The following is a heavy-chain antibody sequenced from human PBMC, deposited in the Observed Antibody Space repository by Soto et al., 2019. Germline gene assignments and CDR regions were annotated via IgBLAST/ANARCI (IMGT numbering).Heavy chain of an antibody. Sequence: QVQLVQSGAEVKMPGASVKVSCKASGYIFAGYYMAWVRQAPGQGLEWMGWINPNGGATDYPPQFQYRVTMTRDMSITTAYMDLTRLTSDDTAVYYCARVGYYDYVWGSYCLAHWGQGTLITVSS. CDR3: ARVGYYDYVWGSYCLAH. CDR2: INPNGGAT. V-gene: IGHV1-2*02. CDR1: GYIFAGYY. D-gene: IGHD3-16*02. J-gene: IGHJ4*02.